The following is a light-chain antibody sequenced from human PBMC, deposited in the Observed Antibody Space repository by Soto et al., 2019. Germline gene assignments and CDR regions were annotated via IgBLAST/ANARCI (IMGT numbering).Light chain of an antibody. Sequence: QSVLTQPRSVSGSPGQSVAISCTGSSSDVGGSGYVSWYQQHPGKAPRLIIYDVNKRPSGVPDRFSGSKSGNTASLIISGLQAEDEADYYCCSCAGSPPFGGGTKVTVL. CDR3: CSCAGSPP. CDR2: DVN. J-gene: IGLJ2*01. V-gene: IGLV2-11*01. CDR1: SSDVGGSGY.